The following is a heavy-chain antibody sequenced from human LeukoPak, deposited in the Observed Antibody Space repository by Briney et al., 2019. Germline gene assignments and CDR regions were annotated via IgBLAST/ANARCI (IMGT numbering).Heavy chain of an antibody. J-gene: IGHJ5*02. Sequence: GASMKVSCETSGYTFTDYSIHWVRQAPGQGLEWMGWINPKSGVTRSAQTFQGRVTMTTDTSISTAYMELSSLRSEDTAVYYCARAGYCSGGSCYLSTYNWFDPWGQGTLVTVSS. V-gene: IGHV1-2*02. CDR3: ARAGYCSGGSCYLSTYNWFDP. CDR1: GYTFTDYS. CDR2: INPKSGVT. D-gene: IGHD2-15*01.